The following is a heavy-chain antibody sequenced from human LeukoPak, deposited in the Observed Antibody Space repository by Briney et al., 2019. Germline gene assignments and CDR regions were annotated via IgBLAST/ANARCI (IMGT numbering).Heavy chain of an antibody. D-gene: IGHD3-9*01. Sequence: GASVKVSCKASGYTFTSYYMHWVRQAPGQGLEWMGIINPSGGSTTYAQKFQGRVTMTSDTSTGTVYMELSSLRSDDTAVYYCARRGILTGYMFDYWGQGTLVTVSS. CDR3: ARRGILTGYMFDY. CDR1: GYTFTSYY. CDR2: INPSGGST. J-gene: IGHJ4*02. V-gene: IGHV1-46*03.